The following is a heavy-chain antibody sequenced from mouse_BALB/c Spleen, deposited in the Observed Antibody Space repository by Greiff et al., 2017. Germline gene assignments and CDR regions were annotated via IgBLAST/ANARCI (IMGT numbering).Heavy chain of an antibody. J-gene: IGHJ1*01. V-gene: IGHV5-6*01. CDR3: ARQGYFDV. CDR1: GFTFSSYG. Sequence: EVQGVESGGDLVKPGGSLKLSCEASGFTFSSYGMSWVRQTPDKRLEWVATISSGGHYTYYPDSVKGRYTISRDNAKNTLYLQMSSLKSEATAMYYCARQGYFDVWGAGTTVTVSS. CDR2: ISSGGHYT.